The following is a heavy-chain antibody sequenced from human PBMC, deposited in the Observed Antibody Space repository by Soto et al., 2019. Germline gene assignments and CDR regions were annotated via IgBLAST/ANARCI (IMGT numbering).Heavy chain of an antibody. CDR2: IYYSGST. Sequence: QVQLQESGPGLVKPSETLSLTCTVSGGSISSYYWSWLRRPPGKGLEWIGYIYYSGSTNYNPSLKSRVTISVDTSKNQFSLKLSSVTAADTAVYYCARAYGYYFDYWGQGTLVTVSS. V-gene: IGHV4-59*01. D-gene: IGHD4-17*01. J-gene: IGHJ4*02. CDR3: ARAYGYYFDY. CDR1: GGSISSYY.